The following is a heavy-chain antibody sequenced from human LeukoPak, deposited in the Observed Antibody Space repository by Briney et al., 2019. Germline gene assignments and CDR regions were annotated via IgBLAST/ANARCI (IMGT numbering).Heavy chain of an antibody. CDR2: ISGSGDST. CDR1: GFTFSSFA. V-gene: IGHV3-23*01. Sequence: GGSLRLSCVASGFTFSSFAMSWVRQAPGKGLEWVSAISGSGDSTFYADSVKGRFTISRDNSKNTLYLRMNSLRAGDTAVYYCARDRRGFDYWGQGTLVTVSS. D-gene: IGHD3-16*01. CDR3: ARDRRGFDY. J-gene: IGHJ4*02.